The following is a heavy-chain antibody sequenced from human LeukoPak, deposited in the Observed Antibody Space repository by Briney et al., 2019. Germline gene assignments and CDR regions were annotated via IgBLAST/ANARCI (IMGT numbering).Heavy chain of an antibody. V-gene: IGHV4-61*01. J-gene: IGHJ4*02. CDR3: ASGDSSGYYYG. CDR2: IYYSGST. CDR1: GGSISSGTYY. D-gene: IGHD3-22*01. Sequence: PSETLSLTCTVSGGSISSGTYYWSWIRQPPGKGLEWIGYIYYSGSTNYNPSLKSRVTISVDTSKNQFSLKLSSVTAADTAVYYCASGDSSGYYYGWGQGTLVTVSS.